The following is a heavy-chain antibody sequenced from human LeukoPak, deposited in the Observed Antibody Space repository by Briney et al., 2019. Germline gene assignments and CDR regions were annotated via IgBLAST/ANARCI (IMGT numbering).Heavy chain of an antibody. CDR1: GFTFSSYA. CDR2: ISGSGGST. CDR3: ARDGGYDFWSGYLDY. Sequence: PGGSLRLSCAASGFTFSSYAMSWVRQAPGKGLEWVSAISGSGGSTYYADSVKGRFTTSRDNSKNTLYLQMNSLRAEDTAVYYCARDGGYDFWSGYLDYWGQGTLVTVSS. J-gene: IGHJ4*02. D-gene: IGHD3-3*01. V-gene: IGHV3-23*01.